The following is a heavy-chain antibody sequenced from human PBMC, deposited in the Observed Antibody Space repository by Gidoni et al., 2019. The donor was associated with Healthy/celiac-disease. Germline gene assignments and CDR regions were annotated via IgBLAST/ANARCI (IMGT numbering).Heavy chain of an antibody. Sequence: VQLLEYGGGLVQPGGSLRLPCAAFGFTFSSYAMSWVRQAPGKGLEWVSAISGSGGSTYYAESVKGRFTISRDNSKNTLYLQMNSLRAEDTAVYYCAKDHSAFDIWGQGTMVTVSS. V-gene: IGHV3-23*01. CDR3: AKDHSAFDI. CDR2: ISGSGGST. J-gene: IGHJ3*02. CDR1: GFTFSSYA. D-gene: IGHD6-13*01.